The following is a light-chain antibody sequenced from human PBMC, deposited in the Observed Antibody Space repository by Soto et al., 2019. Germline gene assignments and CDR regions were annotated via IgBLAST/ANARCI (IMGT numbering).Light chain of an antibody. CDR3: CSYAGSYTFDV. CDR1: TSDVGGYDY. V-gene: IGLV2-11*01. Sequence: QSALTQPRSVSGSPGQSVTISCTGTTSDVGGYDYVSWYQHHPGKAPKLIIYDVTQRPSGIPDRFSGSKSGNTASLTISGLQAEDEADYYCCSYAGSYTFDVFGTGTKLTVL. CDR2: DVT. J-gene: IGLJ1*01.